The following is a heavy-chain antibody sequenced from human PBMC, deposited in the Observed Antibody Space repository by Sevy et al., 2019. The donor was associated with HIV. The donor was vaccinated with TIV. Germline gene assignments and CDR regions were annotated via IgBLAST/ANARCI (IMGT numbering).Heavy chain of an antibody. J-gene: IGHJ4*02. CDR3: ARERDGYNYGLDY. V-gene: IGHV3-48*01. CDR1: GFTFSTYS. CDR2: ITGRSSSI. D-gene: IGHD5-12*01. Sequence: GGSLRLSCAASGFTFSTYSMIWVRQAPGKGLEWVSYITGRSSSIYYADSVRGRFTISRDNAKNLLFLQMKSLRAEDTAVYYCARERDGYNYGLDYWGQGTLVTVSS.